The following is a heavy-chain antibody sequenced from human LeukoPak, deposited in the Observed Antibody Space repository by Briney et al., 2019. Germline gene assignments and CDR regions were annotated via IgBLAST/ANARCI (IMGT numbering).Heavy chain of an antibody. Sequence: SETLSLTCSVSGGSISNSHYYWGWIRQPPGKGLEWIANIYYNGDTYYNPSLKSRVTISADTSKNQFSLTLSSVTAADTALYYCASEAHRGGGFDQWGQGTLVTVSS. J-gene: IGHJ4*02. CDR1: GGSISNSHYY. D-gene: IGHD3-16*01. CDR2: IYYNGDT. V-gene: IGHV4-39*01. CDR3: ASEAHRGGGFDQ.